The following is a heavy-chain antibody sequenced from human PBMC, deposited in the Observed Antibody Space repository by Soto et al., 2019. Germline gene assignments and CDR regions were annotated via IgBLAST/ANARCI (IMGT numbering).Heavy chain of an antibody. Sequence: GGSLRLSCAASGFTFSSYAMHWVRQAPGKGLECVAVLSEDETIQKYADSVKGRFTISRNTSKNTLYLQMSSLRTEDTAVYYCAKSSHDRYFDWLSPYKWGQGTLVTVSS. CDR1: GFTFSSYA. V-gene: IGHV3-30*18. CDR2: LSEDETIQ. CDR3: AKSSHDRYFDWLSPYK. J-gene: IGHJ4*02. D-gene: IGHD3-9*01.